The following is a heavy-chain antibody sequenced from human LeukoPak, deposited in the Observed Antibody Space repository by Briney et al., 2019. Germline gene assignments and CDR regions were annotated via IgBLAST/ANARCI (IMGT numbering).Heavy chain of an antibody. V-gene: IGHV1-69*04. CDR3: ARDWRYYDSSGYYYVRPFDY. CDR1: GGTFSSYA. J-gene: IGHJ4*02. Sequence: ASVKVSCKASGGTFSSYAISWVRQAPGQGLEWMGRIIPILGIANYAQKFQGRVTITADKSTSTAYMELSSLRSEDTAVYYCARDWRYYDSSGYYYVRPFDYWGQGTLATVSS. CDR2: IIPILGIA. D-gene: IGHD3-22*01.